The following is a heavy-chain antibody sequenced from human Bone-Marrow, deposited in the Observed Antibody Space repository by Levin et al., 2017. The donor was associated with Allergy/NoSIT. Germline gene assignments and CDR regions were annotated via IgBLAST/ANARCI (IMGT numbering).Heavy chain of an antibody. V-gene: IGHV4-61*02. CDR1: GASISGGSYY. CDR2: IYTNGDT. CDR3: ARDAGFSSILDY. J-gene: IGHJ4*02. D-gene: IGHD6-13*01. Sequence: SETLSLTCTVSGASISGGSYYWTWIRQPAGKGLEWIGRIYTNGDTNYSPSLKSRVSISFDRSNNHFSLKVTSVTAADTAMYYFARDAGFSSILDYWGQGTLVTVSS.